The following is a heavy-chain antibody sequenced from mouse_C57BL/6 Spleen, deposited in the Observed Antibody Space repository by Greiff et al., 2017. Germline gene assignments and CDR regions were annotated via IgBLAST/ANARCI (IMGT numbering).Heavy chain of an antibody. V-gene: IGHV1-80*01. CDR2: IYPGDGDT. CDR3: ARGGYSNLGYFDY. Sequence: QVQLQQSGAELVKPGASVKISCKASGYAFSSYWMNWVKQRPGKGLEWIGQIYPGDGDTNYNGKFKGKATLTANKSSSTAYMQLSSLTSEDSAVYFCARGGYSNLGYFDYWGQGTTLTVSS. D-gene: IGHD2-5*01. J-gene: IGHJ2*01. CDR1: GYAFSSYW.